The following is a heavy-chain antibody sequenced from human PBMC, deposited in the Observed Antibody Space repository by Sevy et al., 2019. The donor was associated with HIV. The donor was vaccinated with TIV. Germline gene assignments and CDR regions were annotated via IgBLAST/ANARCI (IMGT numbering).Heavy chain of an antibody. CDR3: ARDPATVTPFFDS. CDR1: GYTFTCYG. J-gene: IGHJ4*02. V-gene: IGHV1-18*01. D-gene: IGHD4-17*01. CDR2: ISAYNGNT. Sequence: ASVNVSCKASGYTFTCYGMSWVRQAPGQGLEWMGWISAYNGNTNYAQTLQGRVTITTYTSTSTAYMELRSLRSADTAVYYCARDPATVTPFFDSWGQGALVTVSS.